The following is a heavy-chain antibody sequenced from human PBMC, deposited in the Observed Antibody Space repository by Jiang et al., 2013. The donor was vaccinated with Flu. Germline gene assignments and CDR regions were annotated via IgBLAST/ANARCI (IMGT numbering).Heavy chain of an antibody. V-gene: IGHV5-51*01. CDR2: IYPRDSDT. CDR3: ARQAGYGAYFDF. J-gene: IGHJ4*02. D-gene: IGHD3-16*01. CDR1: GYTFTTYW. Sequence: GAEVKKPGESLKISCQASGYTFTTYWIGWVRQMPGKGLEWMGSIYPRDSDTRYSPSFEGQAILSVDKFNNTAYLQWRSLQASDTAIYYCARQAGYGAYFDFWGQGVLVSVSS.